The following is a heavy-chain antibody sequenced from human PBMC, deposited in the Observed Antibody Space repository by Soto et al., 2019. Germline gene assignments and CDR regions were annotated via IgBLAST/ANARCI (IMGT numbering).Heavy chain of an antibody. J-gene: IGHJ5*02. V-gene: IGHV1-8*01. CDR3: ARGGITIFGGEPAEFVL. CDR1: GYTFTSYD. Sequence: ASVKVSCKASGYTFTSYDINWVRQATGQGLEWMGWMNPNSGNTGYAQKFQGRVTMTRNTSISTAYMELSSLRSEDTAVYYCARGGITIFGGEPAEFVLGGKGTLGTVSS. CDR2: MNPNSGNT. D-gene: IGHD3-3*01.